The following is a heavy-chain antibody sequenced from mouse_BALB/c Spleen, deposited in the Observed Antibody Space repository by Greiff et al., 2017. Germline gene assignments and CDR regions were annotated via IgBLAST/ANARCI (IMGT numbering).Heavy chain of an antibody. CDR1: GFNIKDTY. CDR3: ASPRQLGLPWFAY. CDR2: IDPANGNT. J-gene: IGHJ3*01. Sequence: EVKLMESGAELVKPGASVKLSCTASGFNIKDTYMHWVKQRPEQGLEWIGRIDPANGNTKYDPKFQGKATITADTSSNTAYLQLSSLTSEDTAVYYCASPRQLGLPWFAYWGQGTLVTVSA. D-gene: IGHD3-2*01. V-gene: IGHV14-3*02.